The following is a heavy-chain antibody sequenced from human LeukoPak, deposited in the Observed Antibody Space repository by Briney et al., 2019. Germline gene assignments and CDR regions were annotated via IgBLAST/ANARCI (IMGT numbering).Heavy chain of an antibody. Sequence: GASVKVSCKTSGYTFTSYYIHWVRQAPGQGPEWLGIINPVGGTTHFAQKFQGRVTMTRDTSTTTVYMELSSLGSEDTAVYYCARQQGLQNLNFDYWGQGALVTVSS. CDR2: INPVGGTT. V-gene: IGHV1-46*01. J-gene: IGHJ4*02. D-gene: IGHD4-11*01. CDR1: GYTFTSYY. CDR3: ARQQGLQNLNFDY.